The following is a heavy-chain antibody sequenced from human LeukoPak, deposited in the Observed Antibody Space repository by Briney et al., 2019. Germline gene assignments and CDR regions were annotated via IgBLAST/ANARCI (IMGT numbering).Heavy chain of an antibody. CDR1: GFTFSSYA. Sequence: GGSLRLSCAASGFTFSSYAMSWVRQAPGKGLEWVSSISSSSSYIYYADSVKGRFTISRDNAKNSLYLQMNSLRAEDTALYYCAKVGGYIYGHSPPYWFFDLWGRGTLVTVSS. D-gene: IGHD5-18*01. CDR3: AKVGGYIYGHSPPYWFFDL. V-gene: IGHV3-21*04. CDR2: ISSSSSYI. J-gene: IGHJ2*01.